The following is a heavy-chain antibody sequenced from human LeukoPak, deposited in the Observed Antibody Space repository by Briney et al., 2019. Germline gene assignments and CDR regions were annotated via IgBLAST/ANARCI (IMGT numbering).Heavy chain of an antibody. J-gene: IGHJ4*02. V-gene: IGHV3-15*07. CDR3: TTEWGIAAAGTYDFDY. CDR2: IKSKTDGGTT. CDR1: GFTFSNAW. Sequence: GGSLRLSCAACGFTFSNAWMNWVRQAPGKGLEWVGRIKSKTDGGTTDYAAPVKGRFTISRDDSKNTLYLQMNSLKTEDTAVYYCTTEWGIAAAGTYDFDYWGQGTLVTVSS. D-gene: IGHD6-13*01.